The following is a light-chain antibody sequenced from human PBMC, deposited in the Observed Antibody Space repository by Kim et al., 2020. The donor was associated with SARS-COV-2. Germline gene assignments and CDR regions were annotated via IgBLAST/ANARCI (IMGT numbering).Light chain of an antibody. CDR1: SSNIGAGHD. CDR3: QSYDSSLSGVV. V-gene: IGLV1-40*01. Sequence: QRVTISGTGSSSNIGAGHDVHWYQQLPGTAPKLLIYGNTNRPSGVPDRFSGSKSGTSASLAITGLQAEDEADYFCQSYDSSLSGVVFGGGTQLTVL. J-gene: IGLJ2*01. CDR2: GNT.